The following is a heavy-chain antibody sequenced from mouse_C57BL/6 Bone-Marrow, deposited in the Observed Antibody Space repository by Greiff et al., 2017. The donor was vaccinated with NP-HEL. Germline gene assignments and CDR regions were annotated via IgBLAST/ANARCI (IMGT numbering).Heavy chain of an antibody. CDR1: GFTFTDYY. CDR3: ARAQATRGGYFDY. V-gene: IGHV7-3*01. CDR2: IRNKANGYTT. Sequence: VQLVESGGGLVQPGGSLSLSCAASGFTFTDYYMSWVRQPPGKALEWLGFIRNKANGYTTEYSASVKGRFTISRDNSQSILYLQMNALRAEDSATYYCARAQATRGGYFDYWGQGTTLTVSS. J-gene: IGHJ2*01. D-gene: IGHD3-2*02.